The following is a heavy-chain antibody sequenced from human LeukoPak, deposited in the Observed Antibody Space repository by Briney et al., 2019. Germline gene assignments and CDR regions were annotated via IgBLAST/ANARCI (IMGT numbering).Heavy chain of an antibody. V-gene: IGHV4-39*01. CDR1: GGSISSSSYY. CDR3: ARRLLIADDAFDI. CDR2: IYYSGST. J-gene: IGHJ3*02. Sequence: SETLSLTCTVSGGSISSSSYYWGWIRQPPGKGLEWIGSIYYSGSTYYNPSLKSRVTISVDTSKNQFSLKLSSVTAADTAVYYCARRLLIADDAFDIWGQGTMVTVSS. D-gene: IGHD2/OR15-2a*01.